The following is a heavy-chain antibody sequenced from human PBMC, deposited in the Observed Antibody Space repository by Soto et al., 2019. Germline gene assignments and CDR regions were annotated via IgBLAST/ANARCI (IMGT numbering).Heavy chain of an antibody. Sequence: QITLKESGPTLVEPTEALALTCSFSGFSLTTSPVGVGWFRQPPGKALEWLAVIYWDNDKRYNPSLKSRITITKDSSRNEVALTMADMEPKDTATYFYAHRLGGSSWNDGYFDFWGQGFLVTVS. V-gene: IGHV2-5*02. CDR3: AHRLGGSSWNDGYFDF. J-gene: IGHJ4*02. D-gene: IGHD1-1*01. CDR1: GFSLTTSPVG. CDR2: IYWDNDK.